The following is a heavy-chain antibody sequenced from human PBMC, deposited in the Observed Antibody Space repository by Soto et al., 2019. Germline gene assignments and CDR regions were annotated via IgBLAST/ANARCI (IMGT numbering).Heavy chain of an antibody. CDR3: ARGLEGRHYYGPGQRFDP. CDR2: IYYSGST. J-gene: IGHJ5*02. D-gene: IGHD3-10*01. Sequence: TSETLSLTCTVSGGSISSYYWSWIRQPPGKGLEWIGYIYYSGSTNYNPSLKSRVTISVDTSKNQFSLKLSSVTAADTAVYYCARGLEGRHYYGPGQRFDPWGQGTLVTAPQ. V-gene: IGHV4-59*12. CDR1: GGSISSYY.